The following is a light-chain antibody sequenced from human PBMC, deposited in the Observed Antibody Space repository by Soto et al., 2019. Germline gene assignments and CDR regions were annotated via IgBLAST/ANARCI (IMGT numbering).Light chain of an antibody. CDR3: QSADTRTTSRVV. V-gene: IGLV3-25*03. CDR1: ALPREH. J-gene: IGLJ2*01. Sequence: SYELTQPPSVSVSPGQTARITCSGDALPREHAYWYQQKPGQAPVLLIYEDSERPSGIPERFSGSSSGTTVTLTISGVQAEDEGDYHWQSADTRTTSRVVFGGGTKLTVL. CDR2: EDS.